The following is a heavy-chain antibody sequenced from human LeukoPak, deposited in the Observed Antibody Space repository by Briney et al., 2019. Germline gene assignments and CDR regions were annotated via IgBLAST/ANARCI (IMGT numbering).Heavy chain of an antibody. CDR3: ARIGGYNWNEGYFDY. Sequence: SETLSLTCTVSGGSISSYYWSWIRQPPGKGLEWIGYIYYSGSTNYNPSLKSRVTISVDTSKNQFSPKLSSVTAADTAVYYCARIGGYNWNEGYFDYWGQGTLVTVSS. D-gene: IGHD1-1*01. J-gene: IGHJ4*02. V-gene: IGHV4-59*01. CDR1: GGSISSYY. CDR2: IYYSGST.